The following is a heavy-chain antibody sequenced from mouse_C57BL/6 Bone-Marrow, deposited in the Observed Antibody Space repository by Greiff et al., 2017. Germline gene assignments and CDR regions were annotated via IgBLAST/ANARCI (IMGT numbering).Heavy chain of an antibody. Sequence: EVQVVESGGGLVKPGGSLKLSCAASGFTFSSYAMSWVRQTPEKRLEWVATISDGGSYTYYPDNVKGRFTLSRDNAKNNLYLQMSHLKSEDTAMYYCARDDDYFYYYAMDYWGQGTSVTVSS. CDR2: ISDGGSYT. CDR3: ARDDDYFYYYAMDY. CDR1: GFTFSSYA. V-gene: IGHV5-4*01. D-gene: IGHD2-3*01. J-gene: IGHJ4*01.